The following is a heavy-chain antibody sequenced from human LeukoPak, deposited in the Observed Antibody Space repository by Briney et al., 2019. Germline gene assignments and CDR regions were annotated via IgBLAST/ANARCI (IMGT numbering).Heavy chain of an antibody. D-gene: IGHD5/OR15-5a*01. CDR3: AREYLRNWFDP. V-gene: IGHV3-30*04. Sequence: GGSLRLSCAASGFTFSSYVMHWVRQAPGKGLEWVAIISYDGSNEYYADSVKGRFTISRDNSKNTLYLQMNSLRAADTAVYYCAREYLRNWFDPWGQGTLVTVSS. J-gene: IGHJ5*02. CDR2: ISYDGSNE. CDR1: GFTFSSYV.